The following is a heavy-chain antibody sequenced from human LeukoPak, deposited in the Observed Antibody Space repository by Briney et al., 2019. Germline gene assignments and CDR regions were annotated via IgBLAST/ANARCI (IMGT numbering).Heavy chain of an antibody. CDR2: IRGSGGST. CDR1: GFTFSSYG. CDR3: AKGSAMVRGVIPTQMYYFDY. J-gene: IGHJ4*02. V-gene: IGHV3-23*01. Sequence: PGGSLRLSCAASGFTFSSYGMSWVRQAPGKGLEWVSAIRGSGGSTYYADSVKGRFTISRDNSKNTVYLQMNSLRAEDTPVYYCAKGSAMVRGVIPTQMYYFDYWGQGTLVTVSS. D-gene: IGHD3-10*01.